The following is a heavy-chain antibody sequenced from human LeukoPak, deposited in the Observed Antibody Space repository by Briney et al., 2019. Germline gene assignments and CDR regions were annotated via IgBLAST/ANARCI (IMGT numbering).Heavy chain of an antibody. Sequence: PGGSLRLSCAASGFTVSSNYMSWVRQAPGKGLEWVSALSDSGDTTYYADSVKGRFTISRDNSKNTLYLQMNSLRAEDTAVYYCAKAQGRRTAMSNFDSWGQGTLVTVSS. CDR3: AKAQGRRTAMSNFDS. CDR2: LSDSGDTT. V-gene: IGHV3-23*01. CDR1: GFTVSSNY. D-gene: IGHD5-18*01. J-gene: IGHJ4*02.